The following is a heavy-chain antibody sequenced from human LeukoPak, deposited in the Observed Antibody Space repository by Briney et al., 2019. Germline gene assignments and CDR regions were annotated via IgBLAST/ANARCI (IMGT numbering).Heavy chain of an antibody. CDR3: AKEPPWALDAFDI. Sequence: GGSPILSCGASGFSFDDYDRHWVRQAPRKGRVWWSLISGAGGSTYYADSVKGRFTISRDNSKNSLYLQMNSLRTEDTALYYCAKEPPWALDAFDIWGQGTMVTVSS. CDR2: ISGAGGST. CDR1: GFSFDDYD. D-gene: IGHD1-14*01. J-gene: IGHJ3*02. V-gene: IGHV3-43*02.